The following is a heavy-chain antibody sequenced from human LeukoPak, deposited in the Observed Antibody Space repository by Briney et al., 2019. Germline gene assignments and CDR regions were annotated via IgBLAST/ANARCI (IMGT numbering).Heavy chain of an antibody. D-gene: IGHD3-22*01. CDR1: GYTFTSYG. Sequence: GASVKVSCKASGYTFTSYGTSWVRQAPGQGLEWMGWISAYNGNTNYAQKLQGRVTMTTDTSTSTAYMELRSLRSDDTAVYYCASEYYDSSGHKTFDPWGQGTLVTVSS. CDR3: ASEYYDSSGHKTFDP. V-gene: IGHV1-18*01. CDR2: ISAYNGNT. J-gene: IGHJ5*02.